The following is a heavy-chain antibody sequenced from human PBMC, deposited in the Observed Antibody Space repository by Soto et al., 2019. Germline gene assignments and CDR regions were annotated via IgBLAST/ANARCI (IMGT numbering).Heavy chain of an antibody. CDR1: GGSISSSGYY. J-gene: IGHJ4*02. V-gene: IGHV4-31*03. CDR3: AKSLTINADFDC. CDR2: IHYSGNT. Sequence: QVQLQESGPGLVKPSETLSLTCTVSGGSISSSGYYWIWIRQTPGKGLEWIGYIHYSGNTYYNPSLKSRVTISVDTSKNQFSLRLSSVTAADTAVYYCAKSLTINADFDCWGQGTRVTVSS. D-gene: IGHD3-9*01.